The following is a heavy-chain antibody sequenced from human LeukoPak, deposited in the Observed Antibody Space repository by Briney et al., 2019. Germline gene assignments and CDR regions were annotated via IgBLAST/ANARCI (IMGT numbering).Heavy chain of an antibody. J-gene: IGHJ3*01. D-gene: IGHD3-9*01. V-gene: IGHV1-18*01. Sequence: ASVKVSCKASGYTFTSYGISWVRQAPGQGLEWMGWISGYNGNTNYAQKFQDRVIMTTDTSTTTAYMELRSLRSDDTAMYYCARDEPFYNILTGDGFDVWGQGTMVIVSP. CDR2: ISGYNGNT. CDR3: ARDEPFYNILTGDGFDV. CDR1: GYTFTSYG.